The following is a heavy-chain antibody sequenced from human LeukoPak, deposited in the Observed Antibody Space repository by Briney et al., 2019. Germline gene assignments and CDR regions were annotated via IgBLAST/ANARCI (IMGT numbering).Heavy chain of an antibody. CDR1: GGSNSSSS. Sequence: SETLSLTCTASGGSNSSSSWSWIRQPAGKELEWIGRIYSTGSTNYSPSLKSRVTMSVDTSKNQFSLKLSSVTAADTAVYYCARANPLAGRGEFDYWGQGTLVTVSS. CDR3: ARANPLAGRGEFDY. CDR2: IYSTGST. J-gene: IGHJ4*02. D-gene: IGHD6-19*01. V-gene: IGHV4-4*07.